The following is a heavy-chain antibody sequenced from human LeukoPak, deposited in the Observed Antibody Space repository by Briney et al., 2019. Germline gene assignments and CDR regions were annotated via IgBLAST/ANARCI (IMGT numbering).Heavy chain of an antibody. J-gene: IGHJ6*04. CDR3: ARRAGGPYYYYYGMDV. CDR1: GGTFSSYA. D-gene: IGHD2-8*02. V-gene: IGHV1-69*06. CDR2: IIPIFGTA. Sequence: ASVKVSCKASGGTFSSYAISWVRQAPGQGLEWMGGIIPIFGTANYAQKFQGRVTITADKSTSTAYMELSSLRSEDTAVYYSARRAGGPYYYYYGMDVWGKGTTVTVSS.